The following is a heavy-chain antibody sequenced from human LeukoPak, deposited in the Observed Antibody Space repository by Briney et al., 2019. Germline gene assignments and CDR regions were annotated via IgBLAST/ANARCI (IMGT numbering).Heavy chain of an antibody. CDR3: AKDQFVEGMPMDY. CDR2: IRYDGSNK. CDR1: GFTFSSYG. D-gene: IGHD2-2*01. J-gene: IGHJ4*02. V-gene: IGHV3-30*02. Sequence: GGSLRLSCAASGFTFSSYGIHWVRQAPGKGLEWVAFIRYDGSNKYYADSVKGRFTISRDNSKNTLYLQMNSLRAEDTAVYYCAKDQFVEGMPMDYWGQGTLVTVSS.